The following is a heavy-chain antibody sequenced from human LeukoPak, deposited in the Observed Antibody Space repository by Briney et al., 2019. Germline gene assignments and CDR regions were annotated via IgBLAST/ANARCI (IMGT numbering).Heavy chain of an antibody. D-gene: IGHD6-13*01. CDR1: GFTFSSYA. V-gene: IGHV4-34*08. J-gene: IGHJ4*02. CDR3: AISAAGYFDY. CDR2: INHSGST. Sequence: PGGSLRLSCAASGFTFSSYAMSWIRQPPGKGLEWIGEINHSGSTNYNPSLKSRVTISVDTSKNQFSLKLSSVTAADTAVYYCAISAAGYFDYWGQGTLVTVSS.